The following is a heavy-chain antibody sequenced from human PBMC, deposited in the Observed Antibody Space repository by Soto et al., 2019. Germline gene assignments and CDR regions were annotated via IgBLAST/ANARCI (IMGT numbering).Heavy chain of an antibody. D-gene: IGHD3-22*01. CDR3: ARDHHSYYDTSGYYPYFDF. CDR2: IYYTGST. J-gene: IGHJ4*02. CDR1: GGSVNTAPYH. V-gene: IGHV4-61*01. Sequence: ETLSLTCTVSGGSVNTAPYHWSWIRQSPRNGLEWIGNIYYTGSTNYNPSFESRVAISLDTSNNQFSLRLTSLTAADTAVYFCARDHHSYYDTSGYYPYFDFWGQGTLVTVSS.